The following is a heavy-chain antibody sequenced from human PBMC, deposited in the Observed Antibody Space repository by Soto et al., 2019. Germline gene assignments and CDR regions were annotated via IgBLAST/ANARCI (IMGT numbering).Heavy chain of an antibody. V-gene: IGHV1-69*01. Sequence: QVQLVQSGAEMKKPGSSVTVSCKVFGGTFISYSFSWVRQAPGQGPEWMGGIIPIFGTPNYAQKFQGRVMITADGSTSTAYMELSSLRSGDTAVYYCAGGVWRGYSEYYYGMDVWGQGTTVTVSS. J-gene: IGHJ6*02. D-gene: IGHD3-3*01. CDR3: AGGVWRGYSEYYYGMDV. CDR2: IIPIFGTP. CDR1: GGTFISYS.